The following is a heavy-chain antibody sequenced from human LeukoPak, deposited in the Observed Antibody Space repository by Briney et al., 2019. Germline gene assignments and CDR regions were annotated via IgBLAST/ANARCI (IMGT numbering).Heavy chain of an antibody. CDR3: ARVYSGYDPDAFDI. CDR1: GGSISSGDYY. D-gene: IGHD5-12*01. V-gene: IGHV4-30-4*01. CDR2: IYYSGST. J-gene: IGHJ3*02. Sequence: SETLSLTCTVSGGSISSGDYYWSWIRQPPGKGLEWVGYIYYSGSTYYNPSLKSRVTISVDTSKNQFSLKLSSVTAADTAVYYCARVYSGYDPDAFDIWGQGTMVTVSS.